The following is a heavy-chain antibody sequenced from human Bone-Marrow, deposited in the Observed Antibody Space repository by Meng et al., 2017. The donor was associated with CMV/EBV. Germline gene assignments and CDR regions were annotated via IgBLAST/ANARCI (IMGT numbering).Heavy chain of an antibody. Sequence: SETLSLTCNVSGGAISSGDYYWSWIRQHPGKGLEWIGYIYYSGSTYYNPSLKSRVTISVDTSKNQFSLKLSSVTAADTAVYYCARRGEKNWFDPWGQGTLVTV. V-gene: IGHV4-30-4*08. CDR2: IYYSGST. CDR3: ARRGEKNWFDP. D-gene: IGHD3-10*01. CDR1: GGAISSGDYY. J-gene: IGHJ5*02.